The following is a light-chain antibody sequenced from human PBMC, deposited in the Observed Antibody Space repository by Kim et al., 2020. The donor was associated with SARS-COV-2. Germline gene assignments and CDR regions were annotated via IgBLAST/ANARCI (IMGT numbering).Light chain of an antibody. V-gene: IGLV3-19*01. CDR1: SLRSYY. CDR3: NSRESSFCV. CDR2: GKT. Sequence: SSALTQDTAVSVALGQTVRITCQGDSLRSYYASWYQQKPGQAPALVIYGKTNRPSGIPDRFSGSSSGNTASLTITGAQAEDEAVSYCNSRESSFCVFGTG. J-gene: IGLJ1*01.